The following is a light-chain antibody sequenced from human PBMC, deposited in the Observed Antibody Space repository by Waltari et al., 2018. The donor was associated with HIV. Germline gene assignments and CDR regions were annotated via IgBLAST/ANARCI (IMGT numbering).Light chain of an antibody. CDR1: ASSKQY. CDR3: QVADSSGTYV. Sequence: SYDLTQPPSVSLSPAQTARITCSGEASSKQYVYWYQQKPGQAPVMVIYRDNERPSGIPERFSGSSSETTVTLSISGVQAEDEADYYCQVADSSGTYVFGTGTKVTVL. V-gene: IGLV3-25*03. CDR2: RDN. J-gene: IGLJ1*01.